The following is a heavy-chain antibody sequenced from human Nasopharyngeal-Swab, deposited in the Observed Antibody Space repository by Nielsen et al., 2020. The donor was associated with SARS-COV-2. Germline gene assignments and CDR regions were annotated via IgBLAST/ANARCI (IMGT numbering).Heavy chain of an antibody. CDR3: ARDVVTAIPYFDY. CDR1: GFTFSNYW. CDR2: INSDGSST. Sequence: GGSLRLSSAASGFTFSNYWMHWVRQAPGKGLVWVSRINSDGSSTSYADCVKGRFTISRENAKNTLYLQMNSLTAEDTAVYYCARDVVTAIPYFDYWGQGTLVTVSS. V-gene: IGHV3-74*01. J-gene: IGHJ4*02. D-gene: IGHD2-21*02.